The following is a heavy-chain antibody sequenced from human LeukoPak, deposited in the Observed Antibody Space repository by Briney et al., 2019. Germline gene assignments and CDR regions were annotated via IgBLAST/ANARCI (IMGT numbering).Heavy chain of an antibody. CDR1: GFTFSSYS. CDR3: ATYNWNYDYYYMDV. J-gene: IGHJ6*03. CDR2: ISRSSTYI. Sequence: PGGSLRLSCGASGFTFSSYSMNWVRQAPGKGLEWVSSISRSSTYIYYADSLKGRFTISRDNAKNSLYLQMNSLRAEDTAVYYCATYNWNYDYYYMDVWGKGTTVTVSS. V-gene: IGHV3-21*01. D-gene: IGHD1-20*01.